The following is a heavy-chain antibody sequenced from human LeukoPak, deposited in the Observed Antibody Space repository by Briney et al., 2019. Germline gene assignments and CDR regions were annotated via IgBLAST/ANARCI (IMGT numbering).Heavy chain of an antibody. CDR1: GGTFSSYA. D-gene: IGHD1-26*01. CDR3: ARVSGSYVSDL. Sequence: SVTVSCTASGGTFSSYAISLVRQAPGQGLEWMGRIIPIFGIANYAQKFQGRVTITADKSTSTAYMELSSLRSEDTAVYYCARVSGSYVSDLWGRGTLVTVSS. CDR2: IIPIFGIA. V-gene: IGHV1-69*04. J-gene: IGHJ2*01.